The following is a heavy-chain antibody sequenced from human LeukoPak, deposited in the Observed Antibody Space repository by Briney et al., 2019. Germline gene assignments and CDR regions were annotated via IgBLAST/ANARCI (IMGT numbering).Heavy chain of an antibody. Sequence: PGGSLRLSCVASGFTFSSYWMTWVRQAPGKGLEWVANIKTDGSQIYYVDSVKGRFTTSRDNAKNSLYLQMNSLRAEDTAVYYCARSLRGAYYFYMDVWGKGTTVTVSS. CDR1: GFTFSSYW. D-gene: IGHD3-10*01. J-gene: IGHJ6*03. CDR2: IKTDGSQI. CDR3: ARSLRGAYYFYMDV. V-gene: IGHV3-7*01.